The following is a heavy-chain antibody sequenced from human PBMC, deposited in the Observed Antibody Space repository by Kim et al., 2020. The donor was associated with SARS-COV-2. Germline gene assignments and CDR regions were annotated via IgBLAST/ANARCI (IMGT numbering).Heavy chain of an antibody. CDR3: ARGRVVPAATRGYYYYYYMDV. D-gene: IGHD2-2*01. CDR2: INHSGST. V-gene: IGHV4-34*01. J-gene: IGHJ6*03. CDR1: GGSFSGYY. Sequence: SETLSLTCAVYGGSFSGYYWSWIRQPPGKGLEWIGEINHSGSTNYNPSLKSRVTISVDTSKNQFSLKLSSVTAADTAVYYCARGRVVPAATRGYYYYYYMDVWGKGTTVTVSS.